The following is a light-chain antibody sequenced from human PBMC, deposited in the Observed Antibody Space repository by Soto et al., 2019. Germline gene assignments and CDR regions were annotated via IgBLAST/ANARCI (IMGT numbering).Light chain of an antibody. CDR1: QSLNTN. CDR3: QQYNNWPPWT. Sequence: LMTQSPAPLSLSPGKRFPPPARATQSLNTNLACSQQKPGQAPRLLIYGASTRATGIPARFSGSGSVTEFTLTINSLQSEDSAVFYCQQYNNWPPWTFGQGTKVEIK. J-gene: IGKJ1*01. CDR2: GAS. V-gene: IGKV3-15*01.